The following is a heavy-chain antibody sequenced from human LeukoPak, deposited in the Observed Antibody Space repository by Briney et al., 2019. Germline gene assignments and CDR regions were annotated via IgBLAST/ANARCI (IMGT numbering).Heavy chain of an antibody. J-gene: IGHJ6*02. CDR2: ISSSISTI. V-gene: IGHV3-48*01. CDR3: ARDRGSSSSYYYYNMDV. Sequence: QPGGSLRLSCAASGFTFSSYSMNWVRQAPGKGLEWVSYISSSISTIYYADSVKGRFTISRDNAKNSLYLQMNSLRAEDTAVYYCARDRGSSSSYYYYNMDVWGQGTTVTVSS. CDR1: GFTFSSYS. D-gene: IGHD6-6*01.